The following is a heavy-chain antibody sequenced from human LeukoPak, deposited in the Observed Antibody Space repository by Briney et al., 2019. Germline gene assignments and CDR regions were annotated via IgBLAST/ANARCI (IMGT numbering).Heavy chain of an antibody. Sequence: ASVKVSCKASGYTFTSYGISWVRQAPGQRLEWMGWINAGNGNTKYSQKFQGRVTITRDTSASTAYMELSSLRSEDTAVYYCARDWGDGDYFGYWGQGTLVTVSS. V-gene: IGHV1-3*01. CDR2: INAGNGNT. CDR3: ARDWGDGDYFGY. CDR1: GYTFTSYG. D-gene: IGHD3-16*01. J-gene: IGHJ4*02.